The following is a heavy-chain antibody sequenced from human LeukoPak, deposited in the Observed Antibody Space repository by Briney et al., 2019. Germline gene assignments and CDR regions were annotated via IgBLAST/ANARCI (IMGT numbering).Heavy chain of an antibody. Sequence: SCEASRYTFTGYGISCVPPAPEQGLGRMGWISAYNGNTNYPQKLQGRVTMTTDTSTSTAYMELRSLRSDDTAVYYCARDRYSSGWYLAYYFDYWVQGTLVTVSS. V-gene: IGHV1-18*01. CDR1: RYTFTGYG. CDR2: ISAYNGNT. CDR3: ARDRYSSGWYLAYYFDY. J-gene: IGHJ4*02. D-gene: IGHD6-19*01.